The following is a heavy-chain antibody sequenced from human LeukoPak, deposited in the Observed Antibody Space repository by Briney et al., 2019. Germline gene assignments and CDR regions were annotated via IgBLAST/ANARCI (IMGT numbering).Heavy chain of an antibody. V-gene: IGHV3-21*01. D-gene: IGHD4-17*01. CDR3: ERDPHPYGDYLYYYYMDV. CDR2: VSSSGGST. J-gene: IGHJ6*03. Sequence: GGSLRLSCAASGFTFSSDAMTWVRQAPGKGLEWVSTVSSSGGSTYYADSVKGRFTISRDNAKNSLYLQMNSLRDEDTAVYYCERDPHPYGDYLYYYYMDVWGKGTTVTVSS. CDR1: GFTFSSDA.